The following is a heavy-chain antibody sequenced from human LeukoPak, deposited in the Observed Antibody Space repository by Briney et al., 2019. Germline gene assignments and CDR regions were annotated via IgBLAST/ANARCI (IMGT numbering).Heavy chain of an antibody. J-gene: IGHJ5*01. V-gene: IGHV4-34*01. D-gene: IGHD3-10*01. CDR2: INHSGSA. CDR1: GGSFSGYY. CDR3: ARQPKSCAPGVFITGKACWFDS. Sequence: SETLSLTCAVYGGSFSGYYWSWIRQPPGKGLEWIGEINHSGSANYNQSLKSRVTISVDTSKNQFSLKLSSVNAADTAVYFCARQPKSCAPGVFITGKACWFDSWGQGTLVTVSS.